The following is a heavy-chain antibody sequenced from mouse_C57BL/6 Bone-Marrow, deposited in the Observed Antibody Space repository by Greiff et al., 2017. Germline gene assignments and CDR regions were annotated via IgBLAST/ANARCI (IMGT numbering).Heavy chain of an antibody. CDR1: GFTFSSYA. Sequence: EVQRVESGGGLVKPGGSLKLSCAASGFTFSSYAMSWVRQTPEKRLEWVATISDGGSYTYYPDNVKGRFTISRDNAKNNLYLQMSHLKSEDTAMYYCARDSTTVVYFDVWGTGTTVTVSS. V-gene: IGHV5-4*01. CDR3: ARDSTTVVYFDV. D-gene: IGHD1-1*01. J-gene: IGHJ1*03. CDR2: ISDGGSYT.